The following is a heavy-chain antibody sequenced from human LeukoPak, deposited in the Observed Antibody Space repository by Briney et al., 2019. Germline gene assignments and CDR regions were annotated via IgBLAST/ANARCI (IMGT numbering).Heavy chain of an antibody. CDR1: GFTFSSFP. Sequence: PGGSLRLSCAASGFTFSSFPMSWVRQAPGKGLQWVSGITGRGGNTYYADSVEGRFTISRDNSKNTLSLQMDRLRAEDTAVYYCARDRAAFDYWGQGTLVTVSS. D-gene: IGHD6-25*01. CDR3: ARDRAAFDY. J-gene: IGHJ4*02. V-gene: IGHV3-23*01. CDR2: ITGRGGNT.